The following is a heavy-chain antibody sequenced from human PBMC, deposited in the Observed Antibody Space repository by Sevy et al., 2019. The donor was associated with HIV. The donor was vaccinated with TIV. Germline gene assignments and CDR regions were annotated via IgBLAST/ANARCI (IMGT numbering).Heavy chain of an antibody. V-gene: IGHV3-15*07. J-gene: IGHJ4*02. CDR1: GFDFANAW. Sequence: GGSLRLSCTASGFDFANAWMNWVRQAPGKGLEWVGHIKSITDGGAAAYAAPVKGRFTISRHDSKNTLYLHMNGVKAEDTAVYYCSTDDLISYWGRGTLVTVSS. CDR2: IKSITDGGAA. CDR3: STDDLISY.